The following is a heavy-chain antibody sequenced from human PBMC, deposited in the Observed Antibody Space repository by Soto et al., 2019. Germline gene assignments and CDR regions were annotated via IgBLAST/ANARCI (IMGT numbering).Heavy chain of an antibody. D-gene: IGHD6-19*01. Sequence: GGALRRSCAASGWTFSRYWLHWDRQAPGKGLVWVSRINSDGSSTSYADSVKGRFTISRDNAKNTLYLQMNSLRAEDTAVYYCARVQEYGYSSGWYAGLSYFAYWGQGTLVTVSS. J-gene: IGHJ4*02. CDR3: ARVQEYGYSSGWYAGLSYFAY. CDR1: GWTFSRYW. V-gene: IGHV3-74*01. CDR2: INSDGSST.